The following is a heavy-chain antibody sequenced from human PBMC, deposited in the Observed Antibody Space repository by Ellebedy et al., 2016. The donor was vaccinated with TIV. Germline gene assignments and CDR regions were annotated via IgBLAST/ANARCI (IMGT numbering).Heavy chain of an antibody. V-gene: IGHV3-21*01. CDR1: GFTFSSYS. J-gene: IGHJ4*02. CDR2: ISSSSSYI. Sequence: GESLKISXAASGFTFSSYSMNWVRQAPGKGLEWVSSISSSSSYIYYADSVKGRFTISRDNAKNSLYLQMNSLRAEDTAVYYCARAGRRIQLWSLRYYFDYWGQGTLVTVSS. CDR3: ARAGRRIQLWSLRYYFDY. D-gene: IGHD5-18*01.